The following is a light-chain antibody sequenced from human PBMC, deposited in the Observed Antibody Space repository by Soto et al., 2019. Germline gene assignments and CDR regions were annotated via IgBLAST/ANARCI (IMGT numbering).Light chain of an antibody. Sequence: QSVLTQPASVSGSPGQSISISCTGATSDIGNYNYFSWYQQHPGKAPKLIIYQVSNRPSGVPNRFSGSKSGNTASLTISGLQPDDEADYYCSTYTGSNTPYVFGTGTKVTVL. CDR2: QVS. CDR1: TSDIGNYNY. CDR3: STYTGSNTPYV. J-gene: IGLJ1*01. V-gene: IGLV2-14*01.